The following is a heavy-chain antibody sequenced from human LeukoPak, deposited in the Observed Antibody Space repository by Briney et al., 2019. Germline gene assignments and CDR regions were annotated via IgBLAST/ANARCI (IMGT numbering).Heavy chain of an antibody. D-gene: IGHD2-15*01. CDR2: ISGSGGST. CDR1: GFTFSSSW. J-gene: IGHJ6*02. CDR3: AKGGLQYYYYGMDV. Sequence: PGGSLRLSCAASGFTFSSSWMSWVRQAPGKGLEWVSAISGSGGSTYYADSVKGRFTISRDNSKNTLYLQMNSLRAEDAAVYYCAKGGLQYYYYGMDVWGQGTTVTVSS. V-gene: IGHV3-23*01.